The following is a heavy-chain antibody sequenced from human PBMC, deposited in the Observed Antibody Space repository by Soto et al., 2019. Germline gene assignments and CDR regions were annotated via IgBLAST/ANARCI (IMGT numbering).Heavy chain of an antibody. V-gene: IGHV4-59*01. CDR1: GGSINNYY. CDR3: ARYSPPKKSYDSNTGWFDP. CDR2: VYYTGST. Sequence: SETLSLTCTVSGGSINNYYWTWIRQSPGRGLEWIGYVYYTGSTNYNPSLKSRVTMSLDTSRNQFSLSLSSVTAADTAIYFCARYSPPKKSYDSNTGWFDPWGQRTLVTVSS. D-gene: IGHD3-22*01. J-gene: IGHJ5*02.